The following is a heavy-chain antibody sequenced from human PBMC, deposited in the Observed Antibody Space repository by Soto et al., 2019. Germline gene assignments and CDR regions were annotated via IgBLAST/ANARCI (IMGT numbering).Heavy chain of an antibody. V-gene: IGHV3-21*01. CDR1: GFTFSSYS. Sequence: GGSLRLSCAASGFTFSSYSMNWVRQAPGKGLEWVSSISSSSSYIYYADSVKGRFTISRDNAKNSLYLQMNSLRAEDTAVYYCARCGGPSSSWSENYYYYYYMDVWGKGTTVTVSS. J-gene: IGHJ6*03. CDR3: ARCGGPSSSWSENYYYYYYMDV. D-gene: IGHD6-13*01. CDR2: ISSSSSYI.